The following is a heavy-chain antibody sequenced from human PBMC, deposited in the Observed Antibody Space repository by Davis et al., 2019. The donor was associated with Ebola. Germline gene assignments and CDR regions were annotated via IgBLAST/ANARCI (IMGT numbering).Heavy chain of an antibody. CDR2: INSDGSST. J-gene: IGHJ6*02. CDR3: TGDVWYGYYYGMDV. Sequence: PGGSLRLSCAASGFTFSSYWMHWVRQAPGKRLVWVSRINSDGSSTSYADSVKGRFTISRDDSKNTAYLQMNSLKTEDTAVYYCTGDVWYGYYYGMDVWGQGTLVTVSS. D-gene: IGHD3-16*01. V-gene: IGHV3-74*01. CDR1: GFTFSSYW.